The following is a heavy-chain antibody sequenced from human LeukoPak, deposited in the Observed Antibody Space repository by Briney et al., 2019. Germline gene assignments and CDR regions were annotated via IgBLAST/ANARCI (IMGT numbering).Heavy chain of an antibody. D-gene: IGHD1-26*01. CDR2: INPTGGST. CDR1: GFTFTSYY. J-gene: IGHJ5*02. Sequence: ASVKVYCKASGFTFTSYYMHWVRQAPGQGLEWMGLINPTGGSTGYAQKFQGRVTMTRDMSTSTDYMELSSLRSEDTAIYYCARDNSVGDNAWWFDPWGQGTLVTVSS. V-gene: IGHV1-46*01. CDR3: ARDNSVGDNAWWFDP.